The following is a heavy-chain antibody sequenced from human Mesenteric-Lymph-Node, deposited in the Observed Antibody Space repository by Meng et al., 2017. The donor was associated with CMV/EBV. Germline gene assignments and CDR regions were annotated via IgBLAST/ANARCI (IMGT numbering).Heavy chain of an antibody. Sequence: GESLKISCAASGFTFDSHGMSWVRQAPGKGLEWVSVIYSGGSSTYYADSVKGRFTISRDNSKNTLYLQMNSLRAEDTAVYYCAKDQSNSGILDVWGQGTTVTVSS. D-gene: IGHD3-10*01. J-gene: IGHJ6*02. CDR3: AKDQSNSGILDV. CDR1: GFTFDSHG. CDR2: IYSGGSST. V-gene: IGHV3-23*03.